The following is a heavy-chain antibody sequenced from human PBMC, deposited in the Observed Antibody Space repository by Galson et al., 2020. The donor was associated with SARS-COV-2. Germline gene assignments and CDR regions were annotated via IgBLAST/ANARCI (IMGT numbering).Heavy chain of an antibody. CDR3: ARAPALTRGSSGGNGWFDP. V-gene: IGHV1-69*13. CDR2: IIPIFGTA. J-gene: IGHJ5*02. CDR1: GGTFSSYA. Sequence: SVKVSCKASGGTFSSYAISWVRQAPGQGLEWMGGIIPIFGTANYAQKFQGRVTITADESTSTAYMELSSLRSEDTAVYYCARAPALTRGSSGGNGWFDPWGQGTLVTVSS. D-gene: IGHD6-19*01.